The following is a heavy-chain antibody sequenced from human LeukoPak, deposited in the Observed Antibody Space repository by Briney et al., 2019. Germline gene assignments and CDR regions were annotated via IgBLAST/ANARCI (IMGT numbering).Heavy chain of an antibody. V-gene: IGHV1-2*02. CDR3: ARELNERGVRQYNCFDP. Sequence: GASVKVSCKASGYTFTGYYMHWVRQAPGQGLEWMGWINPNSGGTNYAQKFQGRVTMTRDTSISTAYMELNRLRSDDTAVYYCARELNERGVRQYNCFDPWGQGTLVTVSS. D-gene: IGHD1-1*01. CDR1: GYTFTGYY. J-gene: IGHJ5*02. CDR2: INPNSGGT.